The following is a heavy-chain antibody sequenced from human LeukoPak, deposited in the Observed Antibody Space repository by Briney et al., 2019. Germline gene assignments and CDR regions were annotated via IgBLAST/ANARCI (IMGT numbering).Heavy chain of an antibody. CDR2: IYYSGST. Sequence: SETLSLTCTVSGGSISSSSYYWGWIRQPPGKGLEWIGSIYYSGSTYYNPSLKSRVTISVDTSKNQSSMKLSSVTAADTAVYYCARDVVVVAATLLGNGYYFDYWGQGTLVTVSS. CDR3: ARDVVVVAATLLGNGYYFDY. J-gene: IGHJ4*02. D-gene: IGHD2-15*01. V-gene: IGHV4-39*07. CDR1: GGSISSSSYY.